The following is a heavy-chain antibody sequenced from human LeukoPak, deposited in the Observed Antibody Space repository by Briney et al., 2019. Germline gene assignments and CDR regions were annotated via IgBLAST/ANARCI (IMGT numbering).Heavy chain of an antibody. J-gene: IGHJ4*02. V-gene: IGHV1-69*06. CDR1: GSTFSSYA. CDR2: IIPIFGTA. Sequence: SVKVSCKASGSTFSSYAISWVRQAPGQGLEWMGGIIPIFGTANYAQKFQGRVTITADKSTSTAYMELSSLRSEDTAVYYCARGSNYYDSSEPYYFDYWGQGTLVTVSS. CDR3: ARGSNYYDSSEPYYFDY. D-gene: IGHD3-22*01.